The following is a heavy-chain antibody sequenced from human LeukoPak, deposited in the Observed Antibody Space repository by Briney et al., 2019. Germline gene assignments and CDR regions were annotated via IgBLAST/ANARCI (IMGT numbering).Heavy chain of an antibody. CDR2: IKSKTDGGTT. J-gene: IGHJ4*02. CDR3: TGTGEYYFDY. V-gene: IGHV3-15*01. CDR1: GFTFSSYN. Sequence: GGSLRLSCAASGFTFSSYNINWVRQAPGKGLEWVGRIKSKTDGGTTDYAAPVKGRFTISRGDSKNTLYLQMNSLKTEDTAVYYCTGTGEYYFDYWGQGTLVTVSS. D-gene: IGHD7-27*01.